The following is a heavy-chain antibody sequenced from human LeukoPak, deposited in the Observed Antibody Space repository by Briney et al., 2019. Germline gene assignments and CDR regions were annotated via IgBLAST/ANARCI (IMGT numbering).Heavy chain of an antibody. CDR1: GFTFSSYG. J-gene: IGHJ5*02. CDR2: ISYDGSNK. Sequence: GGSLRLSCAASGFTFSSYGMHWVRQAPGKGLEWVAVISYDGSNKYYADSVKGRFTISRDNSKNTLYLQMNSLRAEDTAVYYCAKIPAAMRFWFDPWGQGTLVTVSS. V-gene: IGHV3-30*18. CDR3: AKIPAAMRFWFDP. D-gene: IGHD2-2*01.